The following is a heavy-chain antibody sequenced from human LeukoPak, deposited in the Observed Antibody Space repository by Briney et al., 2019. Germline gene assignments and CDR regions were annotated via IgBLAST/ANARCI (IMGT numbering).Heavy chain of an antibody. D-gene: IGHD3-10*01. Sequence: SETLSLTCTVSGGSISSYYWSWIRQPPGKGLEWIGYIYYSGSTNYNPSLKSRVTISVDTSKNQFPLKLSSVTAADTAVYYCARAGQYYYGSGALDYWGQGTLVTVSS. J-gene: IGHJ4*02. V-gene: IGHV4-59*08. CDR3: ARAGQYYYGSGALDY. CDR2: IYYSGST. CDR1: GGSISSYY.